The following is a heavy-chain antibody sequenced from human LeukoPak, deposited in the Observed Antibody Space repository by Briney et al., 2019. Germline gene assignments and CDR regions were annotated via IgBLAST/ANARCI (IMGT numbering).Heavy chain of an antibody. Sequence: GGSLRLSCAASGFTFSSYGMHWVRQAPGKGLEWVAVISYDGSNKYYADSVKGRFTISRDNSKNTLYLQMNSLRAEDTAVYYCAKETAAPGDHYFDYWGQGTLVAVAS. CDR1: GFTFSSYG. D-gene: IGHD7-27*01. V-gene: IGHV3-30*18. J-gene: IGHJ4*02. CDR3: AKETAAPGDHYFDY. CDR2: ISYDGSNK.